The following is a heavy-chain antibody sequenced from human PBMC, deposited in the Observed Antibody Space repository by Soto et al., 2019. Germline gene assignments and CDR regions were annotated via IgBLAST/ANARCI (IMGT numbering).Heavy chain of an antibody. CDR3: ARIKNDILTGYSAFDI. J-gene: IGHJ3*02. D-gene: IGHD3-9*01. CDR1: GFTFSSYW. CDR2: IRSDGSST. V-gene: IGHV3-74*01. Sequence: PGGSLRLSCAASGFTFSSYWMHWVRQAPGKGLVWVSRIRSDGSSTNYADSVKGQFTISRDNAKNTLYLQMNSLRAEDTAVYYCARIKNDILTGYSAFDIWGQGTMVTVSS.